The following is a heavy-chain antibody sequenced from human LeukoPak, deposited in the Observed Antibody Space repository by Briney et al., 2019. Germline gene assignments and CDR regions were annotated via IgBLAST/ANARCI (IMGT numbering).Heavy chain of an antibody. J-gene: IGHJ5*02. Sequence: SETLSLTCTVSGGSISSFYKYWGWIRQTPGQGLEWIGSVYYSGTTYYNPSLKSRVTVSVDTSKNQFSLRLTSVTAADTAVYHCARSSAVDGLTHNWFDPWGQGTLLTVSS. CDR3: ARSSAVDGLTHNWFDP. CDR1: GGSISSFYKY. V-gene: IGHV4-39*01. CDR2: VYYSGTT. D-gene: IGHD6-13*01.